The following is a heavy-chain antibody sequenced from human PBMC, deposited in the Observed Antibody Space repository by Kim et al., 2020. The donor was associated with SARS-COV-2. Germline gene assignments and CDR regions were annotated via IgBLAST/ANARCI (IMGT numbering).Heavy chain of an antibody. CDR3: AREIHSNYDILTGYSYYFDY. D-gene: IGHD3-9*01. V-gene: IGHV4-59*01. CDR1: GGSISSYY. Sequence: SETLSLTCTVSGGSISSYYWSWIRQPPGKGLEWIGYIYYSGSTNYNPSLKSRVTISVDTSKNQFSLKLSSVTAADTAVYYCAREIHSNYDILTGYSYYFDYWGQGTLVTVSS. CDR2: IYYSGST. J-gene: IGHJ4*02.